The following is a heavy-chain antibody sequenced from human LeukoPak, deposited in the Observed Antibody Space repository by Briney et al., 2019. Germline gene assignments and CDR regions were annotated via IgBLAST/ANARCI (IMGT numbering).Heavy chain of an antibody. V-gene: IGHV3-64*01. D-gene: IGHD6-19*01. J-gene: IGHJ6*03. CDR2: ISSNGGST. Sequence: GGSLRLSCAASGFTFSSYAMHWVRQAPGKGLEYVSAISSNGGSTYYANSVKGRFTISRDNSKNTLYLQMGSLRAEDMAVYYCARSREGYSSGWYHYYYYYMDVWGKGTTVTISS. CDR3: ARSREGYSSGWYHYYYYYMDV. CDR1: GFTFSSYA.